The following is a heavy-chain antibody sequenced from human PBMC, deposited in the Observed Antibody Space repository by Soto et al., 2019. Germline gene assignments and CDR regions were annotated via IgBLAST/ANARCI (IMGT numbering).Heavy chain of an antibody. J-gene: IGHJ6*02. D-gene: IGHD3-10*01. CDR1: GYTFTSYD. CDR3: ARGSILWFGELGYYGMDV. CDR2: MNPNSGNT. V-gene: IGHV1-8*01. Sequence: QVQLVQSGAEVKKPGASVKVSCKASGYTFTSYDINWVRQATGQGLEWMGWMNPNSGNTGYAQKFQGRVTMTRNTSISTAYMELSSLRSEDTDVYYCARGSILWFGELGYYGMDVWGQGTTVTVSS.